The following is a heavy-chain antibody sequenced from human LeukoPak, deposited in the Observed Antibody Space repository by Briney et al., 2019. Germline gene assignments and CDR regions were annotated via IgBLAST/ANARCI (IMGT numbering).Heavy chain of an antibody. CDR3: ARGSGWYGVIDY. D-gene: IGHD6-19*01. Sequence: SETLSLTCAVYGGSFSGYYWSWIRQPPGKGLEWIGEINHSGSTNYNPSLKSRVIISVDTSKNQFSLKLSSVTAADTAVYYCARGSGWYGVIDYWGQGTLVTVSS. V-gene: IGHV4-34*01. CDR1: GGSFSGYY. CDR2: INHSGST. J-gene: IGHJ4*02.